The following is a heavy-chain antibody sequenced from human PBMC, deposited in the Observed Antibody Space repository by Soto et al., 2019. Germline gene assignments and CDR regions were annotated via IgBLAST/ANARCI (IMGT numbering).Heavy chain of an antibody. CDR2: INAGNGNT. CDR1: GYTFTSYA. Sequence: ASVKVSCKASGYTFTSYAMHWVRQAPGQRLEWMGRINAGNGNTKYSQKFQGRVTITRDTSASTAYMELSSLRSEDTAVYYCARGPAGITIFGVAPNLFDPWGQGTLVTVS. CDR3: ARGPAGITIFGVAPNLFDP. J-gene: IGHJ5*02. V-gene: IGHV1-3*01. D-gene: IGHD3-3*01.